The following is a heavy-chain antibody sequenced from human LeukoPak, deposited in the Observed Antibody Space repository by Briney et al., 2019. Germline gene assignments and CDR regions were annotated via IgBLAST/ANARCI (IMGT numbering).Heavy chain of an antibody. D-gene: IGHD4-17*01. CDR2: IRHDGSLI. CDR1: GFSFKTDG. Sequence: GGSLRLSCVASGFSFKTDGMHWVRQAPGKGLEWVAHIRHDGSLIYYSESAKGRFTISRDNSKNTLYLQMNSLRSDDTAVYYRTRGDDYGSNMRLPKFNWFDPWGQGSLVTVSS. CDR3: TRGDDYGSNMRLPKFNWFDP. V-gene: IGHV3-30*02. J-gene: IGHJ5*02.